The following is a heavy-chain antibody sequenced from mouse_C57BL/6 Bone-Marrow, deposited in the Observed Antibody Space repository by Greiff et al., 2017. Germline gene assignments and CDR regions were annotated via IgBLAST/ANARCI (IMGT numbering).Heavy chain of an antibody. D-gene: IGHD1-1*01. CDR2: ISSGGDYI. V-gene: IGHV5-9-1*02. Sequence: EVKLEESGEGLVKPGGSLKLSCAASGFTFSSYAMSWVRQTPEKRLEWVAYISSGGDYIYYADTVKGRFTISRDNARNTLYLQMSSLKSEDTAMYYCTRDPSVYYGSSYGFDYWGQGTTLTVSS. CDR1: GFTFSSYA. J-gene: IGHJ2*01. CDR3: TRDPSVYYGSSYGFDY.